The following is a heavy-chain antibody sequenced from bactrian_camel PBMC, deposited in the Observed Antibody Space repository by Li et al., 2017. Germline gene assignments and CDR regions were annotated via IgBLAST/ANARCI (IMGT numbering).Heavy chain of an antibody. V-gene: IGHV3S61*01. CDR2: NIDSDGRV. J-gene: IGHJ4*01. CDR1: GLTHANWC. D-gene: IGHD1*01. Sequence: QLVESGGGSVQPGGSLTLSCVASGLTHANWCMAWFRQVPGQEREGIVNIDSDGRVDYAESVKGRFIISRDNSKNTVYLQVNSLKPEDTAMYCCAADLVTDEPSLVGREYYYWGQGTQVTVS. CDR3: AADLVTDEPSLVGREYYY.